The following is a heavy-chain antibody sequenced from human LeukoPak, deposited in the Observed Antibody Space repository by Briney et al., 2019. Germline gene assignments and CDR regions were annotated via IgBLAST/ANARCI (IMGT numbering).Heavy chain of an antibody. Sequence: ASVKVSCKASGYTFTDYYMHWVRQAPGQGLEWMGWINPNSGGTNYAQKFHGRVTMTRDTSISTAYMELSRLTSDDTAVDYCARGVAGPYYDYYMDVWGRGTTVTVSS. CDR1: GYTFTDYY. CDR3: ARGVAGPYYDYYMDV. CDR2: INPNSGGT. V-gene: IGHV1-2*02. D-gene: IGHD6-19*01. J-gene: IGHJ6*03.